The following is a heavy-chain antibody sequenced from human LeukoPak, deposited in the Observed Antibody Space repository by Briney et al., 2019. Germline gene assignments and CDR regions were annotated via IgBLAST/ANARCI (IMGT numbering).Heavy chain of an antibody. V-gene: IGHV3-30*02. Sequence: GGSLRLSCAASGFTFSSYGMHWVRQAPGKGLEWVAFIPYDGNNKYYADSVKGRFTISRDNSKNTLYLQMSSLRTDDTAVYYCGKHSDLVVVVAARYFDYWGQGTLVTVSS. D-gene: IGHD2-15*01. CDR2: IPYDGNNK. J-gene: IGHJ4*02. CDR3: GKHSDLVVVVAARYFDY. CDR1: GFTFSSYG.